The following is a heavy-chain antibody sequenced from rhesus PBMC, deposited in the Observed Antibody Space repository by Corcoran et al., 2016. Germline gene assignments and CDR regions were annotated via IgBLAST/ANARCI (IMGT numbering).Heavy chain of an antibody. CDR3: ARVYFDSGYYTGVRFDV. V-gene: IGHV4-147*01. J-gene: IGHJ5-1*01. Sequence: QVQLQESGPGLVKPSETLSLTCAVSGGSIRSNYLNWIRQPPGQGLAWIGRIYGRGGSTSDTPSRTSRVPISTDTAKNQFSLKLSSVNAADTAVDYCARVYFDSGYYTGVRFDVWGPGVLVTVSS. D-gene: IGHD3-28*01. CDR1: GGSIRSNY. CDR2: IYGRGGST.